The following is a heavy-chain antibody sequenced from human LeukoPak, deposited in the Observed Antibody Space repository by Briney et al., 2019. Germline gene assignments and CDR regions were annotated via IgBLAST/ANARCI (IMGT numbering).Heavy chain of an antibody. J-gene: IGHJ6*02. CDR3: AKDLRDFWSGLYYYYGMGV. CDR2: INWNSGSV. D-gene: IGHD3-3*01. Sequence: GRSLRLSCAASGFTFGDYAMHWVRLPPGKGLEWVSGINWNSGSVGYADSVKGRFTISRDNSKNTLYLQMNSLRAEDTAVYYCAKDLRDFWSGLYYYYGMGVWGQGTTVTVSS. CDR1: GFTFGDYA. V-gene: IGHV3-9*01.